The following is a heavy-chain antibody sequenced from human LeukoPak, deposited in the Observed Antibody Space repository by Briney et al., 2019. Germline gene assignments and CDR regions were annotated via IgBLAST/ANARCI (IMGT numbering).Heavy chain of an antibody. J-gene: IGHJ4*02. CDR3: ARQYDTDLDAGY. Sequence: ASVKVSCKASGYTFTSYDINWVRQATGQGLEWMGWMNPNSGNTGYAQKFQGRVTMTRSTSISTAYMELSSLRSEDTAVYYCARQYDTDLDAGYWGQGTLVTVSS. CDR1: GYTFTSYD. D-gene: IGHD3-22*01. CDR2: MNPNSGNT. V-gene: IGHV1-8*01.